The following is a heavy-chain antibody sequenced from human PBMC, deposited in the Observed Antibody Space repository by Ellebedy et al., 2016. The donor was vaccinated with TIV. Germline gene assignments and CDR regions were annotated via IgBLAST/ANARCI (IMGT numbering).Heavy chain of an antibody. D-gene: IGHD3-10*01. CDR1: GFTFDDYA. Sequence: GGSLRLSXAASGFTFDDYAMHWVRQAPGKGLEWVSGISWNSGSIGYADSVKGRFTISRDNAKNSLYLQMNSLRAEDTAVYYCARGRPGGSGSYSIPEWGQGTLVTVSS. CDR2: ISWNSGSI. V-gene: IGHV3-9*01. J-gene: IGHJ4*02. CDR3: ARGRPGGSGSYSIPE.